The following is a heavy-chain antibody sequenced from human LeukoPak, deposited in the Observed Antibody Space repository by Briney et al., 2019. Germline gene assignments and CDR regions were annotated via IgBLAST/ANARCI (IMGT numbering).Heavy chain of an antibody. V-gene: IGHV4-59*01. CDR1: GGSISSYY. CDR3: ARDRGKGFGESLAY. Sequence: PSETLSLTCTVSGGSISSYYWSWIRQPPGKGLEWIGYIYYSGSTNYNPSLKSRVTISVDTSKNQFSLKLSSVTAADTAVYYCARDRGKGFGESLAYWGQGTLVTVSS. D-gene: IGHD3-10*01. CDR2: IYYSGST. J-gene: IGHJ4*02.